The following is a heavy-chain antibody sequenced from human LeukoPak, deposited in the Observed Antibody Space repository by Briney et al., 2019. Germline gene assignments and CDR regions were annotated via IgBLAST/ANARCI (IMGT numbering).Heavy chain of an antibody. J-gene: IGHJ5*01. CDR2: MNPNSGKS. CDR1: GYSFTTHD. Sequence: ASVKVSCKASGYSFTTHDINWVRQSTEQGLEWMGWMNPNSGKSGYAQKFQGRVTMTRDTSISTVYMELSSLGSDDTAVYYCARESGLTDNWLDSWGQGTLVIVSS. D-gene: IGHD5-12*01. V-gene: IGHV1-8*01. CDR3: ARESGLTDNWLDS.